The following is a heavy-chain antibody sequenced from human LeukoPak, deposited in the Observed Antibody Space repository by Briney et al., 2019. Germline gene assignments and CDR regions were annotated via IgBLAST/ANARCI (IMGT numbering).Heavy chain of an antibody. J-gene: IGHJ4*02. CDR1: GGSISSYY. Sequence: SETLSLTCTVSGGSISSYYWSWIRQPPGNGLEWIGYIYYSGSTNYNPSLKSRVTISVDTSKNQFSLKLGSVTAADTAVYYCARSSSSWYPGDLWGQGTLVTVSS. CDR3: ARSSSSWYPGDL. D-gene: IGHD6-13*01. CDR2: IYYSGST. V-gene: IGHV4-59*08.